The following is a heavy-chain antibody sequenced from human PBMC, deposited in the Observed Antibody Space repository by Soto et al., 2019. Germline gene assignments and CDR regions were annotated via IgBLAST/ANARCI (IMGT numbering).Heavy chain of an antibody. Sequence: GGSLRLSCTASGFTFGDYAMSWFRQAPGKGLEWVGFIRSKAYGGTTEYAASVKGRFTISRDDSKSIAYLQMNSLKTEDTAVYYCTRAGITISYYYYGMDVWGQGTTVTVSS. CDR2: IRSKAYGGTT. D-gene: IGHD3-9*01. CDR1: GFTFGDYA. J-gene: IGHJ6*02. V-gene: IGHV3-49*03. CDR3: TRAGITISYYYYGMDV.